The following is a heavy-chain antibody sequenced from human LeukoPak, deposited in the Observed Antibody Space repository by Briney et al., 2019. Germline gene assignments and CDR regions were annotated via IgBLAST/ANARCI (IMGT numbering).Heavy chain of an antibody. Sequence: GGSLRLSCAASGFTFSSYAMSWVRQAPGKGLEWVSAISGSGGSTYYADSVKGRFTISRDNSKNTLYLQMNSLRAEDTAVYYCATYMITFGGVIARSFDDYGMDVWGQGTTVTVSS. CDR2: ISGSGGST. V-gene: IGHV3-23*01. D-gene: IGHD3-16*02. CDR1: GFTFSSYA. J-gene: IGHJ6*02. CDR3: ATYMITFGGVIARSFDDYGMDV.